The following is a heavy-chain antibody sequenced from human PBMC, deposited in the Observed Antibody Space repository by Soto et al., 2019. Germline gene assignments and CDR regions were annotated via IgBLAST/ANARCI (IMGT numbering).Heavy chain of an antibody. J-gene: IGHJ4*02. CDR1: GVTISTYY. Sequence: QVQLKESGPGLVNPSETLSLTCAVSGVTISTYYWSWIRQPPGKGLEWIGYNYHSGTTNYNPSLKTPVTISVVTSKNQFSLRLTAVTAADAAIYYGVREAYIGYGRAIDHWGQGILVTVSS. D-gene: IGHD5-12*01. CDR2: NYHSGTT. V-gene: IGHV4-59*01. CDR3: VREAYIGYGRAIDH.